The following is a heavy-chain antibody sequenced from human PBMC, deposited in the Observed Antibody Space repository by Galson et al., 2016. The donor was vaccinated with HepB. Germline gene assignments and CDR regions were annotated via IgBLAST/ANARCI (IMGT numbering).Heavy chain of an antibody. CDR2: INQDGSEK. CDR1: GFTFSSYW. D-gene: IGHD2-15*01. J-gene: IGHJ3*02. CDR3: VREGKGGFDI. V-gene: IGHV3-7*01. Sequence: SLRLSCAASGFTFSSYWMAWVRQAPGKGLEWVANINQDGSEKNYVDSVKGRFTISRDNAKRSLYLQMNSLRVEDTAVYYCVREGKGGFDIWGQGTMVTVSS.